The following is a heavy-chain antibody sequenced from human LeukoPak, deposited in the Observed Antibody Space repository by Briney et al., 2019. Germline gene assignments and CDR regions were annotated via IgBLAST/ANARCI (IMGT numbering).Heavy chain of an antibody. CDR2: FSSGSSYI. J-gene: IGHJ4*02. D-gene: IGHD5-12*01. CDR3: ARGSGYDAPMPKLSDS. V-gene: IGHV3-21*01. CDR1: VFPLSSRS. Sequence: GGSLTLSCAVSVFPLSSRSMQWLRHARGGALVWVSSFSSGSSYIYYADSVKGRFTISRDNAKNSLFLQMNSLRAEDTAVYYCARGSGYDAPMPKLSDSWGQGTLVTVSS.